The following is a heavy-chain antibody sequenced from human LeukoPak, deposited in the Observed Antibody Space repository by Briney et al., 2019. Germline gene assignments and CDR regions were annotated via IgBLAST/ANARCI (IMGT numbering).Heavy chain of an antibody. D-gene: IGHD3-16*01. CDR3: ARVWGLRLGEFEDNWFDL. V-gene: IGHV1-69*05. Sequence: SVKVSCKASGGTFSSYAISWVRQAPGQGLEWMGGIIPIFGTANYAQKFQGRVTITTDESTSTAYMELSSLRSEDTAVYYCARVWGLRLGEFEDNWFDLWGQGTLVTVSS. J-gene: IGHJ5*02. CDR1: GGTFSSYA. CDR2: IIPIFGTA.